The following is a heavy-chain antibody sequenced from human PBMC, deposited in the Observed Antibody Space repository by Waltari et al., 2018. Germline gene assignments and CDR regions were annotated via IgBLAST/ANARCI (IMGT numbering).Heavy chain of an antibody. V-gene: IGHV4-34*01. J-gene: IGHJ4*02. CDR3: ARQFSSGWYSEY. Sequence: QVQPQPWGAGLLKPSEALSLPCAVYGGSFSGYYWSWIRQSPGKGLEWIGEINHSGRTNYNPSLKSRVTISVDTSKNQFSLKVSSVTAADTAVYYCARQFSSGWYSEYWGQGTLVTVSS. D-gene: IGHD6-19*01. CDR1: GGSFSGYY. CDR2: INHSGRT.